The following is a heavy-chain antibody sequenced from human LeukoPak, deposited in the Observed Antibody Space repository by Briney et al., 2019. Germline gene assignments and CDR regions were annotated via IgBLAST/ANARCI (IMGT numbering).Heavy chain of an antibody. D-gene: IGHD6-13*01. J-gene: IGHJ1*01. CDR3: ARDRTGSSSWLSYFQH. CDR2: ISYDGSNK. CDR1: GFTFSTYG. V-gene: IGHV3-30*03. Sequence: GGSLRLSCAASGFTFSTYGMHWVRQAPGKGLEWVAVISYDGSNKYYADSVKGRFAISRDNSKNTLYLQMNSLRAEDTAVYYCARDRTGSSSWLSYFQHWGQGTLVTVSS.